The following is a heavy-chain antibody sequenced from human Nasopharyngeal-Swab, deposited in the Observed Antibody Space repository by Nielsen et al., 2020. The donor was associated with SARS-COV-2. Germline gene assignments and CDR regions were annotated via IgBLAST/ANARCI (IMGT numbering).Heavy chain of an antibody. CDR2: IRGSDYST. CDR1: GFTFNTYA. V-gene: IGHV3-23*01. CDR3: AKDRDSGDDSDDSYHYYGMDV. Sequence: GESLKISCAASGFTFNTYAISWVRQAPGKGLEWVSVIRGSDYSTKYADSVKGRFTISRDNSKNTVNLQMNSLRAEDTAISYCAKDRDSGDDSDDSYHYYGMDVWGQGTTVTVSS. D-gene: IGHD5-12*01. J-gene: IGHJ6*02.